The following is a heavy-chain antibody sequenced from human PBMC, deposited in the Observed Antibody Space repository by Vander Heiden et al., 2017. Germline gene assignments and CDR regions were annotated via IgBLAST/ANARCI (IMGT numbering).Heavy chain of an antibody. CDR3: AREGGGSYLLPHDAFDI. V-gene: IGHV3-30-3*01. CDR1: GFTPSRSA. Sequence: QEQLVESGGGVVQTGRSLRLSCAASGFTPSRSAMHWVRQAPGKGLEWVAFISYDGSSKYYADSVKGRFTISRDNSKNTLSLQMNSLSTEDTAVYYCAREGGGSYLLPHDAFDIWGQGTVVTVSS. J-gene: IGHJ3*02. CDR2: ISYDGSSK. D-gene: IGHD1-26*01.